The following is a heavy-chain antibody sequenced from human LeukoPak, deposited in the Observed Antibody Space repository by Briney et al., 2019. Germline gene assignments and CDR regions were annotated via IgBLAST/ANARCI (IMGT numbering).Heavy chain of an antibody. CDR1: GGSNSSYY. CDR2: IYYSGST. V-gene: IGHV4-59*01. CDR3: ARVSSSWFDP. Sequence: SETLSLTCTVSGGSNSSYYWSWIRQPPGKGLEWIGYIYYSGSTNYNPSLKSRVTISVDTSKNQFSLKLSSVTAADTAVYYCARVSSSWFDPWGQGTLVTVSS. J-gene: IGHJ5*02. D-gene: IGHD2-2*01.